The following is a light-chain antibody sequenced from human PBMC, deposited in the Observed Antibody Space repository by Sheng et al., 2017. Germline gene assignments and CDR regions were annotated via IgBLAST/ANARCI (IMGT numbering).Light chain of an antibody. CDR3: QQYGSSFRYT. J-gene: IGKJ2*01. Sequence: EIVLTQSPGTLSLSPGERATLSCRASQTINSNYLVWYQHKPGQAPRLLIYGATSRATGIPDRFSGSASGTDFTLTISRLEPEDFAVYYCQQYGSSFRYTFGQGTKLEIK. CDR2: GAT. CDR1: QTINSNY. V-gene: IGKV3-20*01.